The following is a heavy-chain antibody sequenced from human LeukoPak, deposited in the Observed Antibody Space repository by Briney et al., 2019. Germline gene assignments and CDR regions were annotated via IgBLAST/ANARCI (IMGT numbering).Heavy chain of an antibody. Sequence: ASVKVSCKASGFTFTGYYMHWVRQAPGQGLEWMGWINPNSGGTNYAQKFQGRVTMTRDTSISTAYMELSRLRSDDTAVYYCARAMGSYYPYYFDYWGQGTLVTASS. CDR1: GFTFTGYY. D-gene: IGHD1-26*01. V-gene: IGHV1-2*02. CDR3: ARAMGSYYPYYFDY. J-gene: IGHJ4*02. CDR2: INPNSGGT.